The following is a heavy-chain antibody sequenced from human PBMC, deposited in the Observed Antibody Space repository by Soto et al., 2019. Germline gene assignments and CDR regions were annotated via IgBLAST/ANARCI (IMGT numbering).Heavy chain of an antibody. D-gene: IGHD6-13*01. CDR2: IKQDGSEK. Sequence: GGSLRLSCAASGFTFSSYWMSWVRQAPRKGLEWVANIKQDGSEKYYVDSVKGRFTISRDNAKNSLYLQMNSLRAEDTAVYYCARETGRSSSSPYYYYYMDVWGKGTTVTVSS. CDR1: GFTFSSYW. V-gene: IGHV3-7*01. J-gene: IGHJ6*03. CDR3: ARETGRSSSSPYYYYYMDV.